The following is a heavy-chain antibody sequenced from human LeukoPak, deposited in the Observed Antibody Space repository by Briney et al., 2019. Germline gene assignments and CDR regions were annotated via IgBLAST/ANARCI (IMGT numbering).Heavy chain of an antibody. J-gene: IGHJ5*02. CDR3: ARVVVVAATTIYYWFDP. V-gene: IGHV1-3*01. Sequence: GASVKVSCKTSGFTFTTYTMHWVRQAPGQRLEWMGWINAANGNTQYSQKFQGRVTITRDTSASTAYMELSSLRSEDTAVYYCARVVVVAATTIYYWFDPWGQGTLVTVSS. CDR2: INAANGNT. D-gene: IGHD2-15*01. CDR1: GFTFTTYT.